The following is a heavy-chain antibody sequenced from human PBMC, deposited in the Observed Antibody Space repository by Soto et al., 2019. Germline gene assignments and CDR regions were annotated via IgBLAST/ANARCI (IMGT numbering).Heavy chain of an antibody. CDR2: IYYNEIT. Sequence: SETLSLTCTVSGGSISSYYWSWIRQPPGKGLEWIGYIYYNEITNYNPSLKSRVAISVDTSKNQFSLKLSSVTAADTAMYYCARIQYRNWFDPWGQGTLVTVSS. CDR1: GGSISSYY. D-gene: IGHD5-12*01. CDR3: ARIQYRNWFDP. J-gene: IGHJ5*02. V-gene: IGHV4-59*01.